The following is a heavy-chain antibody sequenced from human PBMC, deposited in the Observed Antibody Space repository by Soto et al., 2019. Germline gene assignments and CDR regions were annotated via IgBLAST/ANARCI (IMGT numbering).Heavy chain of an antibody. Sequence: GSLRLSCAASGFTVSSNYMSWVRQAPGKGLEWVSVIYSGGSTYYADSVKGRFTISRDNSKNTLYLQMSSLRAEDTAVYYCARAPSSFYDAFDIWGQGTMVTVSS. V-gene: IGHV3-66*01. D-gene: IGHD2-15*01. CDR3: ARAPSSFYDAFDI. J-gene: IGHJ3*02. CDR2: IYSGGST. CDR1: GFTVSSNY.